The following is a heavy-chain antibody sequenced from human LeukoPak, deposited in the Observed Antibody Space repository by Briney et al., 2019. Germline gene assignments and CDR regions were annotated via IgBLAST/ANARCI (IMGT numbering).Heavy chain of an antibody. CDR2: ISWNSGSI. J-gene: IGHJ5*02. Sequence: GGSLRLSCAASGFTFDDYAMHWVRQAPGKGLEWVSGISWNSGSIGYADSVKGRFTISRDNAKNSLYLQMNSLIAEDTALYYCAKDAQRPGYSSIGGWFDPWGQGTLVTVSS. CDR1: GFTFDDYA. D-gene: IGHD6-13*01. V-gene: IGHV3-9*01. CDR3: AKDAQRPGYSSIGGWFDP.